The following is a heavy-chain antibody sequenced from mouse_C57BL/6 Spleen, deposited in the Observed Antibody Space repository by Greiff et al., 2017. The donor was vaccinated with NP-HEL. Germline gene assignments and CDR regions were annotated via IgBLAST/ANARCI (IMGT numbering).Heavy chain of an antibody. J-gene: IGHJ3*01. CDR2: INPSSGYT. Sequence: VQLQQSGAELARPGASVKMSCKASGYTFTSYTMHWVNQRPGQGLEWIGYINPSSGYTKYNQKFKDKATLTADKSSSTAYMQLSSLTSEDSAVYYCASGYSNPAWFAYWGQGTLVTVSA. V-gene: IGHV1-4*01. D-gene: IGHD2-5*01. CDR1: GYTFTSYT. CDR3: ASGYSNPAWFAY.